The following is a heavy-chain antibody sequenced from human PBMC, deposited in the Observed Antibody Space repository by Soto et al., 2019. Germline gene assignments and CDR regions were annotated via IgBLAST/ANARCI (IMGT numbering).Heavy chain of an antibody. V-gene: IGHV4-34*01. CDR3: ARARVVPAAMRGGGYYYYYMDV. Sequence: QVQLQQWGAGLLKPSETLSLTCAVYGGSFRGYYWSWIRQPPGKGLEWIGEINHSGSTNYNPSLKSRVTISVDTSKNQFSLKLSSVTAADTAVYYCARARVVPAAMRGGGYYYYYMDVWGKGTTVTVSS. CDR1: GGSFRGYY. CDR2: INHSGST. D-gene: IGHD2-2*01. J-gene: IGHJ6*03.